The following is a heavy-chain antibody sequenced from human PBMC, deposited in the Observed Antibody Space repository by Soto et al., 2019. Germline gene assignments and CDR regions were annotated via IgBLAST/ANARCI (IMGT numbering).Heavy chain of an antibody. D-gene: IGHD1-26*01. CDR3: AKLDYSGSDFDF. J-gene: IGHJ4*02. V-gene: IGHV3-30*18. Sequence: QVQLVESGGGVVQPGRSLRLSCAASGFTFSSYGMHWVRQAPGNGLEWVAVISYDGSNKYYADSVKGRFTISRDNSNNTLYLEKNSLSAEDTAVYYWAKLDYSGSDFDFWGQGTLVTVSS. CDR1: GFTFSSYG. CDR2: ISYDGSNK.